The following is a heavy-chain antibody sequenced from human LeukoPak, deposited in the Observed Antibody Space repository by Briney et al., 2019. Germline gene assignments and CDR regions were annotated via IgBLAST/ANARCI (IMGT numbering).Heavy chain of an antibody. V-gene: IGHV1-69*05. CDR3: ARGFGDWFDP. D-gene: IGHD3-10*01. J-gene: IGHJ5*02. CDR2: IIPIFGTA. Sequence: ASVKVSCKASGGTFSSYAISWVRQAPGQGLEWMGGIIPIFGTANYAQKFQGRVTMTRNTSISTAYMELSSLRSEDTAVYYCARGFGDWFDPWGQGTLVTVSS. CDR1: GGTFSSYA.